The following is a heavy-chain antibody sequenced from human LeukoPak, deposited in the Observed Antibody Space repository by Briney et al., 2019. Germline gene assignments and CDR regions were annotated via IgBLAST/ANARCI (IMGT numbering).Heavy chain of an antibody. D-gene: IGHD3-10*01. CDR1: GFTFSSYG. Sequence: GGSLRLSCAASGFTFSSYGMHWVRQAPGKGLEWVAVISYDGSNKYYADSVKGRFTISRDNSKNTLYLQMNSLRAEDTAVYYCAKDELNMVRGVIIHDAFDIWGQGTMVTVSS. CDR3: AKDELNMVRGVIIHDAFDI. V-gene: IGHV3-30*18. J-gene: IGHJ3*02. CDR2: ISYDGSNK.